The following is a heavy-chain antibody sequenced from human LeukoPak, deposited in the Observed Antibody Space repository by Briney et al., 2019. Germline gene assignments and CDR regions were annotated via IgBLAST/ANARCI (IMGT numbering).Heavy chain of an antibody. CDR1: GYTFISYG. CDR3: AREGGVGPTAPPDYYSYQMDV. V-gene: IGHV1-18*01. Sequence: GASVKVSCKASGYTFISYGITWVRQAPGRGLEWMGWISPYTTKTNYAQSLQGRVTMTTDTSTSTAYMELRSLRSDDTAVYYCAREGGVGPTAPPDYYSYQMDVWAKGPRSPSP. J-gene: IGHJ6*03. D-gene: IGHD1-26*01. CDR2: ISPYTTKT.